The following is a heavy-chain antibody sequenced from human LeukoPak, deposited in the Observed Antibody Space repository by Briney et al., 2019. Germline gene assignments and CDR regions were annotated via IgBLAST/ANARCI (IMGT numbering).Heavy chain of an antibody. CDR2: ISAYNGNT. J-gene: IGHJ6*02. Sequence: VASVKVSCKASGYTFTSYGISWVRQAPGQGLEWMGWISAYNGNTNYAQKLQGRVTMTTDTSTSTAYMELRSLRSDDTAVYYCARGENRRDYYYGMDVWGQGTTVTVSS. D-gene: IGHD3-16*02. CDR3: ARGENRRDYYYGMDV. CDR1: GYTFTSYG. V-gene: IGHV1-18*01.